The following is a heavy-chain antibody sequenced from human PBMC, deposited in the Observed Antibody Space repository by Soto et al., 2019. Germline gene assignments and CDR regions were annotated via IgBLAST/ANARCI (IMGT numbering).Heavy chain of an antibody. J-gene: IGHJ4*02. CDR1: GFTFSSYA. CDR2: ISYDGSNK. D-gene: IGHD3-10*01. V-gene: IGHV3-30-3*01. Sequence: GGSLRLSCAASGFTFSSYAMRWVRQAPGKGLEWVAVISYDGSNKYYADSVKGRFTISRDNSKNTLYLQMNSLRAEDTAVYYCAREPFGALDYWGQGTLVTVSS. CDR3: AREPFGALDY.